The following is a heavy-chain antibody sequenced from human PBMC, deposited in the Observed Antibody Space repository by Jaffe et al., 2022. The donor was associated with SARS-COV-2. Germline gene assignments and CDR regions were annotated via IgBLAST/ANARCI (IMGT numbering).Heavy chain of an antibody. V-gene: IGHV3-30*18. D-gene: IGHD1-1*01. CDR1: GFTFSSYG. J-gene: IGHJ3*02. Sequence: QVQLVESGGGVVQPGRSLRLSCAASGFTFSSYGMHWVRQAPGKGLEWVAVISYDGSNKYYADSVKGRFTISRDNSKNTLYLQMNSLRAEDTAVYYCAKYDPEGAFDIWGQGTMVTVSS. CDR2: ISYDGSNK. CDR3: AKYDPEGAFDI.